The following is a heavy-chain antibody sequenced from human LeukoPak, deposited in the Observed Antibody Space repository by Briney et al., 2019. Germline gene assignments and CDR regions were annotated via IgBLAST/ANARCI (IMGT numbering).Heavy chain of an antibody. J-gene: IGHJ5*02. CDR2: IYYSGST. V-gene: IGHV4-39*07. CDR1: GGSISSSSYY. D-gene: IGHD3-10*01. CDR3: ARGGSGDHWFDP. Sequence: SETLSLTCTVSGGSISSSSYYWGWIRQPPGKGLEWIGSIYYSGSTYYNPSHKSRVTISVDTSKNQFSLKLSSVTAADTAVYYCARGGSGDHWFDPWGQGTLVTVSS.